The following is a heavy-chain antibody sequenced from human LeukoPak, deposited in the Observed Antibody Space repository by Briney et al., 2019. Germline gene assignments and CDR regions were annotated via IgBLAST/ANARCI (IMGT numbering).Heavy chain of an antibody. CDR2: ISGSGTTT. J-gene: IGHJ4*02. CDR3: ARSVQWLPY. CDR1: GFTFSSYE. D-gene: IGHD6-19*01. V-gene: IGHV3-48*03. Sequence: PGGSLRLSCVASGFTFSSYEMNWLRQSPGKGLEWVSYISGSGTTTYYADSVRGLFTISRDNAKNSLYLQMNSLRAEDTAIYYCARSVQWLPYWGQGTLVTVSS.